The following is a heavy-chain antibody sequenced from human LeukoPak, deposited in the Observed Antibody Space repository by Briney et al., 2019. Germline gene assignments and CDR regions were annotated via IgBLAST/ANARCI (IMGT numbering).Heavy chain of an antibody. CDR1: GGSISGSGYY. V-gene: IGHV4-39*01. CDR3: ARTREWFDP. D-gene: IGHD1-26*01. J-gene: IGHJ5*02. CDR2: IYYTGST. Sequence: PSETLSLTCTVSGGSISGSGYYWVWIRQPPGKGLEWIATIYYTGSTYYNPSLKSRVTISVDTSKNQFSLKLSSVTAADTAVYYCARTREWFDPWGQGTLVTVSS.